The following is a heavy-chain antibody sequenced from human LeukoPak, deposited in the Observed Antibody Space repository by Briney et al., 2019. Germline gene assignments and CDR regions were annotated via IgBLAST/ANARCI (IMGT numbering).Heavy chain of an antibody. D-gene: IGHD1-26*01. CDR1: GGSIRSTNW. CDR3: SRESGAFCPFGY. V-gene: IGHV4/OR15-8*02. CDR2: ISLSGQT. Sequence: SETLSLTCGVSGGSIRSTNWWSWVRQPPGQGLEWSGEISLSGQTNFHPSLNGRVTMSLDESRNQLSLTLTSVTAAATAIYYCSRESGAFCPFGYWGQGTLLIVPP. J-gene: IGHJ4*02.